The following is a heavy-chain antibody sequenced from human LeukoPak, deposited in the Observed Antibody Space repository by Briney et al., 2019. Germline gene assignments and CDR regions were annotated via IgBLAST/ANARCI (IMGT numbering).Heavy chain of an antibody. V-gene: IGHV3-23*01. Sequence: GGSLRLSCAASGFTFDNYAMNWVHQAPGKGLEWVLGISGSGVNTYYADSVKGRFTISRDNSKNTLYLQLNSLRGEDTAIYYCARDTSFNYGAHAMDVWGQGTTVTVSS. CDR3: ARDTSFNYGAHAMDV. D-gene: IGHD4/OR15-4a*01. CDR2: ISGSGVNT. J-gene: IGHJ6*02. CDR1: GFTFDNYA.